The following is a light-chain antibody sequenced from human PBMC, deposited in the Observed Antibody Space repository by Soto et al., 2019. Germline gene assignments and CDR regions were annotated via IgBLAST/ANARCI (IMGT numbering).Light chain of an antibody. Sequence: DIRMTQSPSSLSASVGDRVTITCRASQNINSNLNWYQQRPGKAPKLLIHAVFSLQSGVPSRFSGSGSGTDFTLTISSLQPEDFATYYCQQSYTTPWTFGPGSRVDIK. J-gene: IGKJ1*01. V-gene: IGKV1-39*01. CDR2: AVF. CDR1: QNINSN. CDR3: QQSYTTPWT.